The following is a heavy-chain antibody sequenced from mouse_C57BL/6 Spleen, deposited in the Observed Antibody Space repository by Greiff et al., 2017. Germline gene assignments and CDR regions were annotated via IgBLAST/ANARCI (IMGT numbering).Heavy chain of an antibody. V-gene: IGHV1-22*01. CDR2: INPNNGGT. CDR1: GYTFTDYN. CDR3: ARERGIPYYYGSSYGYFDV. Sequence: EVPLQQSGPELVKPGASVKMSCKASGYTFTDYNMHWVKQSHGKSLEWIGYINPNNGGTSYNQKFKGQATLTVNKSSSTAYMELRSLTSEDSAVYYCARERGIPYYYGSSYGYFDVWGTGTTVTVSS. J-gene: IGHJ1*03. D-gene: IGHD1-1*01.